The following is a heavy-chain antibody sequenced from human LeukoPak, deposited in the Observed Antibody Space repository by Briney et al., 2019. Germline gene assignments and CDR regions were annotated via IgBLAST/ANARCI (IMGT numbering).Heavy chain of an antibody. V-gene: IGHV3-30*04. D-gene: IGHD6-13*01. CDR1: GFTFSSYA. CDR2: ISYDGSNK. CDR3: ARDTHSSSWFTPIDY. Sequence: GGSQRLSCAASGFTFSSYAMHWVRQAPGKGLEWVAVISYDGSNKYYADSVKGRFTISRDNSKNTLYLQMNSLRAEDTAVYYCARDTHSSSWFTPIDYWGQGTLVTVSS. J-gene: IGHJ4*02.